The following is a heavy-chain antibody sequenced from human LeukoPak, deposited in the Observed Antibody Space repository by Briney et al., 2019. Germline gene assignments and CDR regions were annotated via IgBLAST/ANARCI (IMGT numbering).Heavy chain of an antibody. J-gene: IGHJ3*02. V-gene: IGHV3-30*04. CDR2: ISYDGSNK. CDR1: GFTFSSYA. CDR3: AKVQYQLPNDAFDI. D-gene: IGHD2-2*01. Sequence: SGGSLRLSCAASGFTFSSYAMHWVRQAPGKGLEWVAVISYDGSNKYYADSVKGRFTISRDNSKNTLYLQMNSLRAEDTAVYYCAKVQYQLPNDAFDIWGQGTMVTVSS.